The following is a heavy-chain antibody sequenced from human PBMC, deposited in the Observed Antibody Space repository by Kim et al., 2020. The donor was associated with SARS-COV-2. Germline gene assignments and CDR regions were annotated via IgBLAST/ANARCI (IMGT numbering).Heavy chain of an antibody. CDR1: GHTFTEDS. V-gene: IGHV1-3*01. CDR2: IDCGNGDT. CDR3: LGGYYLDY. J-gene: IGHJ4*02. Sequence: ASVKVSCKTSGHTFTEDSIHWVRQAPGQRLEWMGGIDCGNGDTIYSQKFQGRVTFTTDTSASTGYMELSSLTSEDSAVYYCLGGYYLDYWGQGNLVTVSS. D-gene: IGHD2-15*01.